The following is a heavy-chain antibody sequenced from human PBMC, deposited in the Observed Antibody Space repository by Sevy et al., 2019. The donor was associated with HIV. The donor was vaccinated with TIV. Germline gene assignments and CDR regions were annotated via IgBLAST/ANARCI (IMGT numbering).Heavy chain of an antibody. V-gene: IGHV3-23*01. J-gene: IGHJ5*02. D-gene: IGHD2-15*01. CDR1: GFTFSSYA. Sequence: GGSLRLSCAASGFTFSSYAMSWVRQAPGKGLEWVSAISGSGGSTYYADSVKGRFTISRENSKNTLYLQMNSLRAEDTAVYYCAKDIVVVVAATPDWFDPWGQGTLVTVSS. CDR3: AKDIVVVVAATPDWFDP. CDR2: ISGSGGST.